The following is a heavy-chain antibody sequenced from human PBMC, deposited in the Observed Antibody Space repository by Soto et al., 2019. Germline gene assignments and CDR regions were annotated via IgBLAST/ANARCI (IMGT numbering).Heavy chain of an antibody. Sequence: GGSLRLSCAASGFTVSSNYMSWVRQAPGKGLEWVSVIYSGGSTYYADSVKGRFTISRDNSKNTLYLQMNSLRAEDTAVYYCARAYSGWKYYFDYWGQGTLVTVSS. D-gene: IGHD6-19*01. CDR1: GFTVSSNY. CDR3: ARAYSGWKYYFDY. V-gene: IGHV3-53*01. J-gene: IGHJ4*02. CDR2: IYSGGST.